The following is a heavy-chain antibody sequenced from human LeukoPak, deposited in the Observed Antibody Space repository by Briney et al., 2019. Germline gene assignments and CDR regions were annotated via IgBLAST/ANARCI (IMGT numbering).Heavy chain of an antibody. Sequence: GSLRLSCAASGFTFSSYWMSWVRQAPGKGLEWVANIKQDGSEKYYVDSVKGRFTISRDNAKNSLYLQMNSLRAEDTAVYYCARDRGSSALYFDYWGQGTLVTVSS. J-gene: IGHJ4*02. CDR1: GFTFSSYW. V-gene: IGHV3-7*03. CDR3: ARDRGSSALYFDY. D-gene: IGHD3-10*01. CDR2: IKQDGSEK.